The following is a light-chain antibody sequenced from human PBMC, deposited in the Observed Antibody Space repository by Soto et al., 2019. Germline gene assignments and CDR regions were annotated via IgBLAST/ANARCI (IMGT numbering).Light chain of an antibody. V-gene: IGKV3-15*01. J-gene: IGKJ1*01. Sequence: ETVMAQSPVTLPVSPGEGATLSFMASQSLRSNLAWYQQNPVQAPRPLTYGASTRATGVPARFSGSASGTQFTLTITNLQSEDFALSYCQAYDNWPLWTFGQGTKVDIK. CDR1: QSLRSN. CDR2: GAS. CDR3: QAYDNWPLWT.